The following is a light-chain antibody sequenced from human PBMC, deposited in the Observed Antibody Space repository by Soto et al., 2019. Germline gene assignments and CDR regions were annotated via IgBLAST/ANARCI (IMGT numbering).Light chain of an antibody. V-gene: IGKV1-39*01. J-gene: IGKJ3*01. Sequence: DIQMPQSPSSLSASVGDRVTITCRASQTIGTYLNWYQQTPGKAPKLLIYVASSLQSGVPSRFSGRGSGTDFTLTISSLQPEDFATYYCQQSFTTPFTFGPGTKVDIK. CDR2: VAS. CDR3: QQSFTTPFT. CDR1: QTIGTY.